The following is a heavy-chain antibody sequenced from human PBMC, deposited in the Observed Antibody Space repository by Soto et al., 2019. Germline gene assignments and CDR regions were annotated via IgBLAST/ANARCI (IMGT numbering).Heavy chain of an antibody. D-gene: IGHD2-2*02. CDR2: ISSTWST. CDR3: ARDRADCGSSSCYTHYFDF. CDR1: GGSISSYY. Sequence: QLQLQESGSGLVKPSETLSLTCTVSGGSISSYYWSWIRQPAGKGLEWIGRISSTWSTNFSPSLKSRVTLSVDTSKNQFSLRLSSVTAADTAVYYCARDRADCGSSSCYTHYFDFWGQGTLVTVS. J-gene: IGHJ4*02. V-gene: IGHV4-4*07.